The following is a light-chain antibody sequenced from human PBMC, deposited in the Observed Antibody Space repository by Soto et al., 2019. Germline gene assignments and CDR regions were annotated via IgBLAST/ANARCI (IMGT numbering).Light chain of an antibody. CDR3: SSYTVRNTWV. CDR2: EVA. Sequence: QSVLTQPASVTGSPGQSITISCTGTTSDVGGYNRVSWYQQYPGTAPKLIIYEVANRPSGVSYRFSASKSVNTASLTISGLQSEDEADYYCSSYTVRNTWVFGGGTKLTVL. J-gene: IGLJ3*02. V-gene: IGLV2-14*01. CDR1: TSDVGGYNR.